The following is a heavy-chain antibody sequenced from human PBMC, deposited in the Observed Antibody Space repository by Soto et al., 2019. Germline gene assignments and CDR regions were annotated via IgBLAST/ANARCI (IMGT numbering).Heavy chain of an antibody. V-gene: IGHV4-4*02. CDR2: IYHSGSA. CDR3: ARVSLVVVGHHYYYYMDV. J-gene: IGHJ6*03. D-gene: IGHD2-15*01. Sequence: SETLSLTCEVSSGSISSNNWWSWVRQSPGKGLEWIGEIYHSGSANYNPSLKSRVTISVDKSKNHFSLNLSSVTAADTAVYYCARVSLVVVGHHYYYYMDVWGKGTTVTVSS. CDR1: SGSISSNNW.